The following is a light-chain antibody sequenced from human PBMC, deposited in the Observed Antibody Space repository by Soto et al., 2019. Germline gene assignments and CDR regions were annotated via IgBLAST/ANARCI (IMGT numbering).Light chain of an antibody. CDR3: HQYGSSPRT. V-gene: IGKV3-20*01. CDR1: QSFTSNY. J-gene: IGKJ1*01. CDR2: GAS. Sequence: EIVLTQSPGTLSLFPGERATLSCGASQSFTSNYLAWYQQKPGQAPRLLIYGASTRATGIPDRFSGSGSGTDFTLTISRLEPEDFAVYYCHQYGSSPRTFGQGTKVEIK.